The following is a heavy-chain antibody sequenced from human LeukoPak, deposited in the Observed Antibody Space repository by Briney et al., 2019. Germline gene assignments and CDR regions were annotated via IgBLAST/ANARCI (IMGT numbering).Heavy chain of an antibody. D-gene: IGHD5-18*01. J-gene: IGHJ5*02. CDR2: IILISPTA. CDR1: GGTLSRHV. Sequence: SVKVSCKASGGTLSRHVVSWVRQAPGQGLQWMGGIILISPTANYAQKFQDRVTITMDESTAYMELSSLRSEDTAVYYCATGRVSDTTLVSWFDTWGPGSLVTVSS. V-gene: IGHV1-69*05. CDR3: ATGRVSDTTLVSWFDT.